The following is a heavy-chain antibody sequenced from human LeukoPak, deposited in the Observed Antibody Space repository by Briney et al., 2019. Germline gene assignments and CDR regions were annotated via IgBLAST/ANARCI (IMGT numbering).Heavy chain of an antibody. J-gene: IGHJ4*02. Sequence: GGSLRLSCAASGFTFSNAWMSWVRQAPGKGLEWIGRIKSKTDGGTTDYAAPVKGRFTISRDDSKNTLYLQMNSLKTEDTAVYYCTTGRGRMYSGSYPKSRETSSKTDYWGQGTLVTVSS. CDR2: IKSKTDGGTT. CDR3: TTGRGRMYSGSYPKSRETSSKTDY. D-gene: IGHD1-26*01. V-gene: IGHV3-15*01. CDR1: GFTFSNAW.